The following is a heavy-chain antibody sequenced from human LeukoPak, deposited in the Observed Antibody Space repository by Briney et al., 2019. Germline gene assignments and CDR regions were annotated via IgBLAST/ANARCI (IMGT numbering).Heavy chain of an antibody. J-gene: IGHJ4*02. CDR1: GFTFSSYA. V-gene: IGHV3-23*01. CDR2: ISGSGGST. D-gene: IGHD5-12*01. Sequence: PGGSLRLSCASSGFTFSSYAMSWVRQAPGKGLEWVSAISGSGGSTYYADSVKGRFTISRDNSKNTLYLQMNSLRAGDTAVYYCAKGQYSDIVATIRGVWHYYFDYWGQGTLVTVSS. CDR3: AKGQYSDIVATIRGVWHYYFDY.